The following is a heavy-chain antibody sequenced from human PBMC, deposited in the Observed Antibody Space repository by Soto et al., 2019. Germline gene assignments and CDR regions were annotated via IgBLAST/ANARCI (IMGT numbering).Heavy chain of an antibody. CDR3: ARTQRRLYSSGMIDY. D-gene: IGHD6-19*01. CDR2: IDWDDDI. J-gene: IGHJ4*02. Sequence: GSGPTLLNPTQTLTLTCTFSGFSLSTSGMCVTWIRQPPGKALEWLARIDWDDDIYYSTSLKTRLTIFKDTSKNQVVLTMTNMDPVDTATYYCARTQRRLYSSGMIDYWGQGTLVTVSS. CDR1: GFSLSTSGMC. V-gene: IGHV2-70*11.